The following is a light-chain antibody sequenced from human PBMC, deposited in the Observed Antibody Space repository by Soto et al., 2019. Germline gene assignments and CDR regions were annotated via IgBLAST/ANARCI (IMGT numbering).Light chain of an antibody. Sequence: EIVMAQSPATLSVSPGERATLSCRASQNVGNNLVWYQQKPGQAPRLLIYGASTRAAGIPDRFSGSGSGTEFTLTISRLETEDFAVFYCQQYGTSEIIFGQGTRLEIK. J-gene: IGKJ5*01. CDR3: QQYGTSEII. CDR2: GAS. CDR1: QNVGNN. V-gene: IGKV3-15*01.